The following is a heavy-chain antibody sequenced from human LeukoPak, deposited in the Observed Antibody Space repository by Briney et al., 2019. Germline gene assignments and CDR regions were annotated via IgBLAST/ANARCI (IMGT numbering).Heavy chain of an antibody. CDR2: VIPTLEIA. Sequence: GASVEVSCQASGANFSTSSFSWVRPAPGQGLEWMGRVIPTLEIAHYAQKFQGRVTITADKSTSTTYMELSSLRSEDTAIYFCARVVYHDSSPYFARSIPTADYWGQGTLVTVSS. V-gene: IGHV1-69*04. D-gene: IGHD3-22*01. CDR1: GANFSTSS. J-gene: IGHJ4*02. CDR3: ARVVYHDSSPYFARSIPTADY.